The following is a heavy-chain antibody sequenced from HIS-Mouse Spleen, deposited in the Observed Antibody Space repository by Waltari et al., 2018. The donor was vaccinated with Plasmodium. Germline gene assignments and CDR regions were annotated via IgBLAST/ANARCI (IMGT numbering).Heavy chain of an antibody. CDR3: ARVTSSGVYWYFDL. Sequence: QVQLQQWGAGLLKPSETLSLTCAVYGGSFSGYYWGWIRPPPGKGLAWIGEINHSGSTNYNPSRKSRVTISVDTSKNQFSLKLGSVTAADTAVYYCARVTSSGVYWYFDLWGRGTLVTVSS. J-gene: IGHJ2*01. CDR2: INHSGST. CDR1: GGSFSGYY. V-gene: IGHV4-34*01. D-gene: IGHD3-3*01.